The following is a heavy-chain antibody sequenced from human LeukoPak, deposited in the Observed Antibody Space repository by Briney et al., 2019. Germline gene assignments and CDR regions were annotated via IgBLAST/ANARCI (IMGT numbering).Heavy chain of an antibody. Sequence: ASVKVSCKASGYTFTSYGISWVRQAPGQGLEWMGWISAYNGNTNYAQKLQGRVTMTTDTSTSTAYMEPRSLRSDDTAVYYCARDRRYDSGSYSPEYFQHWGQGTLVTVSS. V-gene: IGHV1-18*01. J-gene: IGHJ1*01. CDR3: ARDRRYDSGSYSPEYFQH. D-gene: IGHD3-10*01. CDR2: ISAYNGNT. CDR1: GYTFTSYG.